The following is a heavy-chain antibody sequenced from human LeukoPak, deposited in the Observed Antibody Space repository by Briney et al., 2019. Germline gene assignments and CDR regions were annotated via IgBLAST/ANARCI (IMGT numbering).Heavy chain of an antibody. CDR2: ISETSSHT. D-gene: IGHD6-13*01. CDR3: ARDAAVRARIGGMDV. CDR1: GFMFSSYN. Sequence: PGGSLRLPCTASGFMFSSYNMTWVRQAPGKGLEWVSFISETSSHTYYADSVKGRFTISRDNAKSSLYLQINSLRAEDTGLYYCARDAAVRARIGGMDVWGQGTTVIVSS. V-gene: IGHV3-21*06. J-gene: IGHJ6*02.